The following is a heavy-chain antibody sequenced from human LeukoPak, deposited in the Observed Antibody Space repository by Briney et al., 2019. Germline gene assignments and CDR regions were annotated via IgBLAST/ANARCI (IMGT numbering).Heavy chain of an antibody. Sequence: SETLSLTCTVSGGSISSYYWSWIRQPPGKGLEWIGYIYYSGSTSYNPSLKSRVTISVDRSKNQFSLKLSSVTAADTAVYYCARAGDSNIPDYWGQGTLVTVSS. J-gene: IGHJ4*02. CDR1: GGSISSYY. CDR2: IYYSGST. D-gene: IGHD3-16*01. V-gene: IGHV4-59*12. CDR3: ARAGDSNIPDY.